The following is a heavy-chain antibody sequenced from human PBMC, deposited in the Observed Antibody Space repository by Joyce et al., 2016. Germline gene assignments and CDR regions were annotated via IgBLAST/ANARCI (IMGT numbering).Heavy chain of an antibody. D-gene: IGHD6-19*01. CDR1: GGPFRGFL. V-gene: IGHV4-34*02. Sequence: QVQLQQWGAGLLKPSETLSLTCGVNGGPFRGFLWTWVRQPPGEGLQWIGDVNTRGATNYTPSLKSRVTISVDTSKNQFSLTLTSITAADTAMYYCARSQWLAPLMYWGQGSLVAVSS. CDR3: ARSQWLAPLMY. CDR2: VNTRGAT. J-gene: IGHJ4*02.